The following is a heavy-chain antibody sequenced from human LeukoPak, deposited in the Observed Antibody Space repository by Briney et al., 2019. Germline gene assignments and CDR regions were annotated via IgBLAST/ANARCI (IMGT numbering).Heavy chain of an antibody. CDR3: AKCPYYYYYMDV. CDR2: ISYDGSIK. CDR1: GFTFSSYS. V-gene: IGHV3-30*02. J-gene: IGHJ6*03. Sequence: QPGGSLRLSCAASGFTFSSYSMNWVRQAPGKGLEWVAFISYDGSIKYYADSVKGRFTISRDDSKNTLYLQMNSLRAEDTAVYYCAKCPYYYYYMDVWGKGTTVTVSS.